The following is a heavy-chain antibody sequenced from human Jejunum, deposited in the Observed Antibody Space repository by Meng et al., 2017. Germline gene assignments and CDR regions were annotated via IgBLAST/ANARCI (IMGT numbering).Heavy chain of an antibody. CDR2: INTDGST. V-gene: IGHV3-23*01. Sequence: GGSLRLSCAASGFTFSSSAMSWVRQAPGKGLEWVSSINTDGSTYYADSVKGRFTISRDNSKNKLYLQMTSLRAEDTALYYCAKLVPYWGQGNLVNGAS. D-gene: IGHD2-21*01. CDR3: AKLVPY. J-gene: IGHJ4*02. CDR1: GFTFSSSA.